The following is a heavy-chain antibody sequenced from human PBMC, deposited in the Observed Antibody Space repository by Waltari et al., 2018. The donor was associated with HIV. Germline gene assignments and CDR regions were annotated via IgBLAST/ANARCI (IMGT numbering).Heavy chain of an antibody. CDR3: ARAHMDAADY. Sequence: EVQLVESGGGLVQPGRSLRLSCAASGFTFSSYSMNWFRQAPGKGLEWVSYITSSSTTMYDADSVKGRFTISRDNAKNSLFLQMNSLRAEDTAVYFCARAHMDAADYWGQGTLVTVSS. CDR2: ITSSSTTM. V-gene: IGHV3-48*01. D-gene: IGHD6-25*01. J-gene: IGHJ4*02. CDR1: GFTFSSYS.